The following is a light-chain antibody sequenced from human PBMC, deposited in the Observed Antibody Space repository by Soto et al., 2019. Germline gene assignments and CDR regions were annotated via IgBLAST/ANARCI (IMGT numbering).Light chain of an antibody. V-gene: IGLV2-14*01. Sequence: QSALTQPASVSGSPGQSITISCTGTSSDVGGYNYVSWYQQHPGKSPKLMIFEVSSRPSGVSYRFSGSKSGNTASLTISGLQAEDEADYYFTSYPSSSTLYVFGSGTKLTVL. CDR1: SSDVGGYNY. J-gene: IGLJ1*01. CDR3: TSYPSSSTLYV. CDR2: EVS.